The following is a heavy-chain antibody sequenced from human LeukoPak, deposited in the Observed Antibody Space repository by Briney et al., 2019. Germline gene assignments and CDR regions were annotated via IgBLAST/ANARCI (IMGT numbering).Heavy chain of an antibody. D-gene: IGHD3-16*02. CDR1: GYTFTSYG. Sequence: ASVKVSCKASGYTFTSYGISWVRQAPGQGLEWMGWISAYNGNTNYAQKLQGRVTMTTDTSTSTAYMEPRSLRSDDTAVYYCARDSSSYDYVWGSYRSQSWFDPWGQGTLVTVSS. CDR3: ARDSSSYDYVWGSYRSQSWFDP. CDR2: ISAYNGNT. J-gene: IGHJ5*02. V-gene: IGHV1-18*04.